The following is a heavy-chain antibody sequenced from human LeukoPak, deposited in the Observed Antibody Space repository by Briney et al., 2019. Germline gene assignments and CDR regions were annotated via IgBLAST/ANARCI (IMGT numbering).Heavy chain of an antibody. CDR3: AELGITMIGGV. J-gene: IGHJ6*04. Sequence: GGSLRLSCAASGFTFSSYGMHWVRQAPGKGLEWVAFIRCDGSNKYYADSVKGRFTISRDNSKNTLYLQMNSLRAEDTAVYYCAELGITMIGGVWGKGTTVTISS. V-gene: IGHV3-30*02. CDR1: GFTFSSYG. D-gene: IGHD3-10*02. CDR2: IRCDGSNK.